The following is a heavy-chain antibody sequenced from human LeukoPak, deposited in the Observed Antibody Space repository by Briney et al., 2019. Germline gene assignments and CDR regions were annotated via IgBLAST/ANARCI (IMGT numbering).Heavy chain of an antibody. CDR2: ISSSSSYI. J-gene: IGHJ4*02. V-gene: IGHV3-21*01. CDR1: GFTFSSYS. D-gene: IGHD6-13*01. Sequence: GGSLRLSCAASGFTFSSYSMSWVRQAPGRGLEWVSSISSSSSYIYYADSVKGRFTISRDNAKNSLYLQMNSLRAEDTAVYYCARDRAAAAGTMDYWGQGTLVTVSS. CDR3: ARDRAAAAGTMDY.